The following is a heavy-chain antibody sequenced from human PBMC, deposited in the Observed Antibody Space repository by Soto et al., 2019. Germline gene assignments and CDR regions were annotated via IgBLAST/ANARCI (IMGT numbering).Heavy chain of an antibody. CDR3: VKGNWGDY. V-gene: IGHV3-23*01. CDR1: GFTFITYD. J-gene: IGHJ4*02. CDR2: SRGSDGST. Sequence: EVQLLESGGGSVQPGGSLRLSCAASGFTFITYDMTWVRQAPGKGLEWVSVSRGSDGSTYYADSVKGRFTISRDNSKNTVNLQMNSLRADDTAIYYSVKGNWGDYWAQGTLVTVSS. D-gene: IGHD7-27*01.